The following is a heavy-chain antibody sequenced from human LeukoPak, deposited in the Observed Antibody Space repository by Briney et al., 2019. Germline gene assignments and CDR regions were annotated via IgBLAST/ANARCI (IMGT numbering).Heavy chain of an antibody. J-gene: IGHJ6*03. D-gene: IGHD3-10*01. CDR1: GFTFSSYE. CDR2: ISSSGSTI. CDR3: AGYGSGSAQYYYYMDV. Sequence: PGGSLRLSCAASGFTFSSYEMNRVRQAPGKGLEGVSYISSSGSTIYYADSVKGRFTISRDNAKNSLYLQMNSLRAEDTAVYYCAGYGSGSAQYYYYMDVWGKGTTVTISS. V-gene: IGHV3-48*03.